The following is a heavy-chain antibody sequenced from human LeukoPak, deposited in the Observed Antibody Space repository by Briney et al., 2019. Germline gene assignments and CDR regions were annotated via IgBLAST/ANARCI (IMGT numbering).Heavy chain of an antibody. CDR1: GFTFSSYS. V-gene: IGHV3-48*02. D-gene: IGHD3-10*01. CDR2: ISSSSSTI. CDR3: ARDNYYGSGSYYYEQFDY. Sequence: GGSLRLSCAASGFTFSSYSMNWVRQAPGKGLEWVSYISSSSSTIYYADSVKGRFTISRDNAKNSLYLQMNSLRDEDTAVYYCARDNYYGSGSYYYEQFDYWGQGTLVTVSS. J-gene: IGHJ4*02.